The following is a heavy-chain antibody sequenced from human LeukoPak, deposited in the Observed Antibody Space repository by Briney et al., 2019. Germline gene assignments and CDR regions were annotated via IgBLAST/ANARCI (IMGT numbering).Heavy chain of an antibody. D-gene: IGHD1-14*01. V-gene: IGHV7-4-1*02. CDR3: ARHVESTSATGDFDY. J-gene: IGHJ4*02. Sequence: ASVKASCKASGYTFTSYAMNWVRQAPGQGLEWMGWINTNTGNPTYARGFTGRFVFSLDTSVSTAYLQISSLKAEDTAVYYCARHVESTSATGDFDYWGQGTLVTVSS. CDR2: INTNTGNP. CDR1: GYTFTSYA.